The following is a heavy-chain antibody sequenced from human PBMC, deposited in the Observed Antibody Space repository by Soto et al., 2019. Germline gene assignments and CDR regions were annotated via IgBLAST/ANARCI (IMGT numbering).Heavy chain of an antibody. V-gene: IGHV1-69*06. CDR3: ASSGYSYGYDYYYYGMDV. J-gene: IGHJ6*02. Sequence: GASVKVSCKASGGTFSSYAISWVRQAPGQGLEWMGGIIPIFGTANYAQKFQGRVTITADKSTSTAYMELSGLRSEDTAVYYCASSGYSYGYDYYYYGMDVWGQGTTVTVSS. D-gene: IGHD5-18*01. CDR2: IIPIFGTA. CDR1: GGTFSSYA.